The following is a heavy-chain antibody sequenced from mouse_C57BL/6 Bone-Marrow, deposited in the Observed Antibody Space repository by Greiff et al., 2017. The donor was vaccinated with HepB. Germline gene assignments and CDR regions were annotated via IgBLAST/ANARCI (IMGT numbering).Heavy chain of an antibody. CDR1: GYTFKSYG. J-gene: IGHJ2*01. V-gene: IGHV1-81*01. CDR3: ARSISLYYFDY. Sequence: VHLVESGAELARPGASVKLSCKASGYTFKSYGISWVKQRTGQGLEWIGEIYPRSGNTYYNEKFKGKATLTADKSSSTAYMELRSLTSEDSAVYFCARSISLYYFDYWGQGTTLTVSS. CDR2: IYPRSGNT.